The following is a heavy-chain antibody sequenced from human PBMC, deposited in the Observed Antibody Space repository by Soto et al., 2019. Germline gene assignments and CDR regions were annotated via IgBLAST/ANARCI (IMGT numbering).Heavy chain of an antibody. CDR3: ARTQSGIVVVPAAIYFDY. CDR1: GFTFSSYS. CDR2: ISSSSSTI. J-gene: IGHJ4*02. Sequence: EVQLVESGGGLVQPGGSLRLSCAASGFTFSSYSMNWVRQAPGKGLEWVSYISSSSSTIYYADSEKGRFTISRDNAKNSLYLQMNSLRAEDTAVYYCARTQSGIVVVPAAIYFDYWGQGTLVTVSS. V-gene: IGHV3-48*01. D-gene: IGHD2-2*01.